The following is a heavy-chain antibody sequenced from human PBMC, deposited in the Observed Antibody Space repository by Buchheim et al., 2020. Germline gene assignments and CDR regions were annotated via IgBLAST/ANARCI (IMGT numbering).Heavy chain of an antibody. CDR2: IKSGTDGGTT. CDR1: GFTLSDAW. Sequence: EVQLVESGGGLVKPGGSLRLSCAASGFTLSDAWMSWVRQAPGKGLEWVGRIKSGTDGGTTDHAAPVKGRFTISRDDSENTLYLQMNSLKTEDTAVYYCTTELSGSYYSLGYWGQGTL. CDR3: TTELSGSYYSLGY. D-gene: IGHD1-26*01. J-gene: IGHJ4*02. V-gene: IGHV3-15*01.